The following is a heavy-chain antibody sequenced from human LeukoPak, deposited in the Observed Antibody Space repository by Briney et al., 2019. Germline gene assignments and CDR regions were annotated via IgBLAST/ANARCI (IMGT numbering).Heavy chain of an antibody. CDR3: ARETYYYDSSGYYEAGY. J-gene: IGHJ4*02. Sequence: PSETLSLTCTVSGGSISSGGYYWSWIRQPPGKGLEWIGYIYHSGSTYYNPSLKSRVTISVGRSKNQFSLKLSSVTAADTAVYYCARETYYYDSSGYYEAGYWGQGTLVTVSS. V-gene: IGHV4-30-2*01. D-gene: IGHD3-22*01. CDR1: GGSISSGGYY. CDR2: IYHSGST.